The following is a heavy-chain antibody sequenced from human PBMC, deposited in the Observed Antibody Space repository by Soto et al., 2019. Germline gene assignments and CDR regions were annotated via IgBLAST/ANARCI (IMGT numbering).Heavy chain of an antibody. D-gene: IGHD2-21*02. Sequence: QVPLVQSGAEVKKPGASVKVSCKASGYTFTSYGISWVRQAPGQGLEWMGWISAYNGNTNYAQKLQGRVTMTTDTSTSTAYMELRSLRSDDTAVYYCARAREGIVVVTAMIPDYWGQGTLVTVSS. J-gene: IGHJ4*02. CDR1: GYTFTSYG. CDR3: ARAREGIVVVTAMIPDY. CDR2: ISAYNGNT. V-gene: IGHV1-18*01.